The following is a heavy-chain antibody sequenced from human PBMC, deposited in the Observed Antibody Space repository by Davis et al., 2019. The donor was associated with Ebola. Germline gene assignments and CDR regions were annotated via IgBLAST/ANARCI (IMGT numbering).Heavy chain of an antibody. CDR2: ISSSSSTI. V-gene: IGHV3-48*01. Sequence: GESLKISCAASGFTFSSYSMNWVRQAPGKGLEWVSYISSSSSTIYYADSVKGRITISRDNSKNTLYLQMNSLRAEDTAVYYCAKGTTVQHWGQGTLVTVSS. CDR3: AKGTTVQH. D-gene: IGHD4-17*01. CDR1: GFTFSSYS. J-gene: IGHJ1*01.